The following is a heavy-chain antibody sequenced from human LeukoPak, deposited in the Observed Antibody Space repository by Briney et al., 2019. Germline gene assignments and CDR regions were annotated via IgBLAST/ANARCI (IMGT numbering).Heavy chain of an antibody. J-gene: IGHJ4*02. D-gene: IGHD3-10*01. CDR1: GFTFSSYA. V-gene: IGHV3-23*01. CDR3: AKVPNYYGQFDY. Sequence: PGGSLRLSCAASGFTFSSYAMSWIRQAPGKGLEWVSAISGSGGSTYYADSVKGRFTISRDNSKNTLYLQMNSLRAEDTAVYYCAKVPNYYGQFDYWGQGTLVTVSS. CDR2: ISGSGGST.